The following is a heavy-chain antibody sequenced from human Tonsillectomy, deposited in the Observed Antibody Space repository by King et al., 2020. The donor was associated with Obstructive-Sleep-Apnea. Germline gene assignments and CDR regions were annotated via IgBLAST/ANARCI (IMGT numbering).Heavy chain of an antibody. V-gene: IGHV5-51*01. CDR2: IYPGDSDT. CDR3: ARRLPYSSSRGLDY. Sequence: VQLVESGAEVKKPGESLKISCKGSGYSLTSYWIGGVRQMPGKGLEWMGSIYPGDSDTRYRPSFQGQVTIAADKSISTAYLQWSSLKASDTAMYYCARRLPYSSSRGLDYWGQGTLVTVSS. J-gene: IGHJ4*02. CDR1: GYSLTSYW. D-gene: IGHD6-6*01.